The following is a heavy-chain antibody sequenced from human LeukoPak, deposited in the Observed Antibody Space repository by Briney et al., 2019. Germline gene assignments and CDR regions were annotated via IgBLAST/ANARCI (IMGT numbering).Heavy chain of an antibody. CDR1: GYTFTSYA. D-gene: IGHD2-15*01. V-gene: IGHV1-3*01. CDR3: ARALGYCSGGSCHDWFDP. CDR2: INAGNGNT. Sequence: ASVEVSCKASGYTFTSYAMHWVRQAPGQRLEWMAWINAGNGNTKYSQKFQGRVTITRDTSASTAYMELSSLRSEDTAVYYCARALGYCSGGSCHDWFDPWGQGTLVTVSS. J-gene: IGHJ5*02.